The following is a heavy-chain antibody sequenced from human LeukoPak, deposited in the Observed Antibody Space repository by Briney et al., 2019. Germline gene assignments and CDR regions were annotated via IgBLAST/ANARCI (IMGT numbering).Heavy chain of an antibody. Sequence: SGGSLRLSCAASGFTFSDYYMSWIRQAPGKGLEWVSYISSSGSTIYYADSVKGRFTISRDNAKNSLYLQMNSLRAEDTAVYYCARVALRFLSAYYFDYWGQGTLVTVSS. CDR2: ISSSGSTI. J-gene: IGHJ4*02. CDR1: GFTFSDYY. D-gene: IGHD3-3*01. V-gene: IGHV3-11*04. CDR3: ARVALRFLSAYYFDY.